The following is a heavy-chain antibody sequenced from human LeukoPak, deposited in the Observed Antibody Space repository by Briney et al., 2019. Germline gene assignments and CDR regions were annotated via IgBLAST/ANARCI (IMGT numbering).Heavy chain of an antibody. CDR3: ARLMTTRHYFDY. J-gene: IGHJ4*02. CDR2: IYSGGIT. Sequence: GGSLRLSCAASGFTVSSNYMSWVRQAPGKGLEWVSVIYSGGITYYADSVNGRFTISRDNSKNTLYLQMNSLRAGDTAVYYCARLMTTRHYFDYWGQGTLVTVSS. V-gene: IGHV3-53*01. D-gene: IGHD4-17*01. CDR1: GFTVSSNY.